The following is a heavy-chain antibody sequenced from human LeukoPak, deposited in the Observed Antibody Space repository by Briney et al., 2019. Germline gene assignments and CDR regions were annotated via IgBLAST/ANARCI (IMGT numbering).Heavy chain of an antibody. CDR2: IYTSGTT. Sequence: SQTLSLTCSVSGDSITNSNYYWTWIRQPAGKGLEWIGRIYTSGTTNYNPSLQSRVIISLDTSKNQFSLKLNSVTAADTAVYYCARELSYWGQGTLVTVSS. J-gene: IGHJ4*02. CDR1: GDSITNSNYY. V-gene: IGHV4-61*02. CDR3: ARELSY. D-gene: IGHD2/OR15-2a*01.